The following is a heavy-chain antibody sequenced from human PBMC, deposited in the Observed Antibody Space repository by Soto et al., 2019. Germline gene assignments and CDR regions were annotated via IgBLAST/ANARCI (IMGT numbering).Heavy chain of an antibody. J-gene: IGHJ4*02. CDR1: GFSFSSYT. D-gene: IGHD4-17*01. V-gene: IGHV3-21*01. Sequence: GGSLRLSCAASGFSFSSYTMNWVRQAPGKGLEWVSSISGSSDYIYYAGSVKGRFTISRGNAENSLYLQMNSLRGEDTAVYYCARNYGVDYWGQGTLVTVSS. CDR2: ISGSSDYI. CDR3: ARNYGVDY.